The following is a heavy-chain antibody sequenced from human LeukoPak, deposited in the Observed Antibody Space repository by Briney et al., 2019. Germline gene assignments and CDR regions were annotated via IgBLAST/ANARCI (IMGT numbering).Heavy chain of an antibody. CDR1: GFTFSSYA. D-gene: IGHD2-21*02. CDR3: ARDRTDGVVTAIRYYFDY. J-gene: IGHJ4*02. Sequence: GGSLRLSCAASGFTFSSYAMHWVRQAPGKGLEYVSAISSNGGSTYYANSVKGRFTISRDNSKNTLYLQMGSLRAEDRAVYYCARDRTDGVVTAIRYYFDYWGQGTLVTVSS. V-gene: IGHV3-64*01. CDR2: ISSNGGST.